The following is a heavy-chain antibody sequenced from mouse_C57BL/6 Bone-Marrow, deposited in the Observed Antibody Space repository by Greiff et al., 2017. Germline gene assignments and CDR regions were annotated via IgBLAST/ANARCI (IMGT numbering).Heavy chain of an antibody. CDR3: ARKGGNYYAMDY. Sequence: VQLQQSGAELARPGASVKMSCKASGYTFTSYTMHWVKQRPGQGLEWIGYINPSSGYTKYNQKFKDKATLTADKSSSTAYMQQSSLTSEDSAVYYCARKGGNYYAMDYWGQGTSVTVSS. V-gene: IGHV1-4*01. J-gene: IGHJ4*01. D-gene: IGHD2-1*01. CDR2: INPSSGYT. CDR1: GYTFTSYT.